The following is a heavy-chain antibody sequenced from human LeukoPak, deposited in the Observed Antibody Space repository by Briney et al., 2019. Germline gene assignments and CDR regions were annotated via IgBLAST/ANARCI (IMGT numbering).Heavy chain of an antibody. CDR3: ASEAYYYDSSGYYFPGGFDY. CDR1: GFTFSSYS. D-gene: IGHD3-22*01. Sequence: GGSLRLSCAASGFTFSSYSMNWVRQAPGKGLEWVSYISSSSSTIYYADSVKGRFTISRDNAKNSLYLQMNSLRAEDTAVYYCASEAYYYDSSGYYFPGGFDYWGQGTLVTVSS. CDR2: ISSSSSTI. V-gene: IGHV3-48*01. J-gene: IGHJ4*02.